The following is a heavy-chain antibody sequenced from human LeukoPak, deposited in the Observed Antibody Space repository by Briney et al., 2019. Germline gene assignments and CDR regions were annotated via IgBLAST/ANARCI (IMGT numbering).Heavy chain of an antibody. CDR3: AKRRQGEGADFDY. Sequence: EGSLRLSCSASGFTFSGYAMHWVRQAPGRGLEYVSVISSNGGNTYYADSVKGRFTISRDNSKNTLYLQMNSLRAEDTAVYYCAKRRQGEGADFDYWGQGTLVTVSS. CDR1: GFTFSGYA. D-gene: IGHD3-10*01. J-gene: IGHJ4*02. CDR2: ISSNGGNT. V-gene: IGHV3-64*04.